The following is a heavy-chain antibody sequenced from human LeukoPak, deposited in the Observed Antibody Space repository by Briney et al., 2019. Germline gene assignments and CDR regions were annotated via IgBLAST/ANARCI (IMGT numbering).Heavy chain of an antibody. CDR3: ARDRSYYDYVWGSYRAEYYFDY. J-gene: IGHJ4*02. D-gene: IGHD3-16*02. CDR1: GFTFSSYS. Sequence: GGSLRLSCAASGFTFSSYSMNWVRQAPGKGLEWVSYISSSSSTIYYADSVKGRFTISRDNAKNSLYLQMSSLRAEDTAVYYCARDRSYYDYVWGSYRAEYYFDYWGQGTLVTVSS. V-gene: IGHV3-48*04. CDR2: ISSSSSTI.